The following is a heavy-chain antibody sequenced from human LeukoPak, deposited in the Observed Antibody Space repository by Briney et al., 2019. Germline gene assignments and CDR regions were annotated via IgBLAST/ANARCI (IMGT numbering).Heavy chain of an antibody. CDR3: ARDRDSSDWYNEVFDY. J-gene: IGHJ4*02. Sequence: PGTSLRLSCATSGFSFNNYGLHWVRQAPGRALEWVALTWSGGRGENYADSVKGRFTISRDNSKNTLYLQMNSLRAEDTAVYYCARDRDSSDWYNEVFDYWGQGTLVIVSS. CDR1: GFSFNNYG. CDR2: TWSGGRGE. V-gene: IGHV3-33*01. D-gene: IGHD6-19*01.